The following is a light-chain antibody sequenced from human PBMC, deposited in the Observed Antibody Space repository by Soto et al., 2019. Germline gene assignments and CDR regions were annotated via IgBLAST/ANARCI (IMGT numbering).Light chain of an antibody. J-gene: IGLJ2*01. CDR1: NSNIGKNY. CDR2: ESN. V-gene: IGLV1-51*02. Sequence: QSVLTQPPSVSAAPGQKVTISCSGSNSNIGKNYVSWFQHLPGAAPKLLIHESNKRPSGIPDRFSGSKSGTSATLGITGLQTGDEADYYCETWDSSLSAGVFGGGTKLTVL. CDR3: ETWDSSLSAGV.